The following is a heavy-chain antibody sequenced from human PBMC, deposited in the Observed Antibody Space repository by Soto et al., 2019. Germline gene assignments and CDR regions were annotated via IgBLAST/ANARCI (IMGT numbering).Heavy chain of an antibody. V-gene: IGHV3-30*18. J-gene: IGHJ4*02. CDR1: GFTFSSYG. Sequence: QVQLVESGGGVVQPGRSLRLSCAASGFTFSSYGMHWVRQAPGKGLEWVAVISYDGSNKYYADSVKGRFTISRDNSKNTLYLQMNSLRAEDTAVYYCAKDSYGRGVTPFMDYWGQGTLVTVSS. D-gene: IGHD2-21*02. CDR3: AKDSYGRGVTPFMDY. CDR2: ISYDGSNK.